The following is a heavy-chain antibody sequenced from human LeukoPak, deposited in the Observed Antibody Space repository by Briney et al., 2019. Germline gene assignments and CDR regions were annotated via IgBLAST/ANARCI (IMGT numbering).Heavy chain of an antibody. D-gene: IGHD3-22*01. Sequence: LSWVRQPPGKGLEWIGYIHYSGSTHYNPHLTSRVTISEHTSKNQFSLKLSSVTAADTAVYYCASPNRIYDSSGWVTAFDIWGQGTMVTVSS. CDR2: IHYSGST. V-gene: IGHV4-30-4*08. CDR3: ASPNRIYDSSGWVTAFDI. J-gene: IGHJ3*02.